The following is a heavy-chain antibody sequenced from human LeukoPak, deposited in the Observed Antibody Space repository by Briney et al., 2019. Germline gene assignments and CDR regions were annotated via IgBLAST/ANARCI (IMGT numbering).Heavy chain of an antibody. J-gene: IGHJ4*02. V-gene: IGHV4-38-2*01. CDR2: INHSGST. CDR1: GYSISSGYY. Sequence: PSETLSLTCAVSGYSISSGYYWGWIRQPPGKGLEWIGEINHSGSTNYNPSLKSRVTISVDTSKNQFSLKLSSVTAADTAVYYCARGTVGATHLDYWGQGTLVTVSS. D-gene: IGHD1-26*01. CDR3: ARGTVGATHLDY.